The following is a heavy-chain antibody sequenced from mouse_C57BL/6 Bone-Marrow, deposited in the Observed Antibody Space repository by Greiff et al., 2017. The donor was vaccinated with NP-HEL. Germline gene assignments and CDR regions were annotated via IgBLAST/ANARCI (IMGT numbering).Heavy chain of an antibody. CDR2: FHPYNDDT. Sequence: VQLQQSGAELVKPGASVKMSCKASGYTFTTYPIEWMKQNHGKSLEWIGNFHPYNDDTKYNEKFKGKVTLTVEKSSSTVYLELSRLTSDDSAVYYCARAGNWDNYAMDYWGQGTSVTVSS. CDR1: GYTFTTYP. V-gene: IGHV1-47*01. J-gene: IGHJ4*01. CDR3: ARAGNWDNYAMDY. D-gene: IGHD4-1*01.